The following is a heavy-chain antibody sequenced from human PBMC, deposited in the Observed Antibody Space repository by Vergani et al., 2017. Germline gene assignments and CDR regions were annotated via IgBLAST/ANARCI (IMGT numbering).Heavy chain of an antibody. D-gene: IGHD3-10*01. J-gene: IGHJ4*02. CDR2: IYSGGST. Sequence: EVQLVETGGGLIQPGGSLGLSCAASGFTVSSNYMSWVRQAPGKGLEWVSVIYSGGSTYYADSVKGRFTISRDNSKNTLYLQMNSLRAEDTAVYYCAKPTMVRGVSWEYYFDYWGQGTLVTVSS. CDR1: GFTVSSNY. V-gene: IGHV3-53*02. CDR3: AKPTMVRGVSWEYYFDY.